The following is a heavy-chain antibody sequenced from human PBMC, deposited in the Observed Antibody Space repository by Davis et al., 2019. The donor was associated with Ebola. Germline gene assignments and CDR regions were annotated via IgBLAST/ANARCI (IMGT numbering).Heavy chain of an antibody. V-gene: IGHV3-48*02. CDR2: ISSGGGTI. CDR3: ATVRGVCSDGVCSPYWYFDL. CDR1: GFTFSTNT. J-gene: IGHJ2*01. D-gene: IGHD2-8*01. Sequence: GGSLRLSCAAAGFTFSTNTMTWVRQAPGKGLEWVSYISSGGGTIYYADSVKGRFTISRDNAKKSLYLQMSSLRDEDTAVYYCATVRGVCSDGVCSPYWYFDLWGRGTLVTVSS.